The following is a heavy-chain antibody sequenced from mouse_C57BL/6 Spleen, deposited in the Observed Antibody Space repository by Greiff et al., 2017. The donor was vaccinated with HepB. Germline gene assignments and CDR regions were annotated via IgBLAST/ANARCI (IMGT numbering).Heavy chain of an antibody. J-gene: IGHJ4*01. CDR1: GYTFTDYY. V-gene: IGHV1-76*01. CDR3: ARERASVDSSGYYYYAMDY. CDR2: IYPGSGNT. Sequence: VKLVESGAELVRPGASVKLSCKASGYTFTDYYINWVKQRPGQGLEWIARIYPGSGNTYYNEKFKGKATLTAEKSSSTAYMQLSSLTSEDSAVYFCARERASVDSSGYYYYAMDYWGQGTSVTVSS. D-gene: IGHD3-2*02.